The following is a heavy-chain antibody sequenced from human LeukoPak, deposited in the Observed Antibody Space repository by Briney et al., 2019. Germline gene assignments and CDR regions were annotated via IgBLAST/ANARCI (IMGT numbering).Heavy chain of an antibody. J-gene: IGHJ4*02. CDR1: GFVFSDYE. CDR2: ISSSSGTI. Sequence: GGSLRLSCAASGFVFSDYEFNWVRQAPGKGLEWLSYISSSSGTIYYADSVRGRFTISKDDAKSSLHLQMNSLRVEDTAVYYCARDPTTIFGLFDSWGQGTLSPSPQ. CDR3: ARDPTTIFGLFDS. V-gene: IGHV3-48*03. D-gene: IGHD3-3*01.